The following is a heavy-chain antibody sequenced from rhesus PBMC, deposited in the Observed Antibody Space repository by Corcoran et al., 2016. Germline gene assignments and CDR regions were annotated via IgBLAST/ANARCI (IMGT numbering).Heavy chain of an antibody. V-gene: IGHV4S6*01. CDR3: ATTAAGLEYFEF. Sequence: QVQLQESGPGLVKPSETLPLTCAVSGASISSNYWSWIRQLPGKGREWIGYIYGGGVRTRYNPSHKSRVTISNDTSKNQFSLKLSSVTAADTAVYYCATTAAGLEYFEFWGQGALVTVSS. CDR1: GASISSNY. D-gene: IGHD6S26*01. J-gene: IGHJ1*01. CDR2: IYGGGVRT.